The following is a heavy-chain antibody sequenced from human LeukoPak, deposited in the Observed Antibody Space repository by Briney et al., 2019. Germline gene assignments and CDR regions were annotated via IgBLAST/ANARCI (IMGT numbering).Heavy chain of an antibody. V-gene: IGHV1-18*01. CDR1: GYTFTSYG. D-gene: IGHD3-22*01. CDR3: ARENSYYDSSGPAVFDY. Sequence: ASVKVSCKASGYTFTSYGISWVRQAPGQGLEWMGWISAYNGNTNYAQKLQGRVTMTTDTSTSTAYMELRSLRSDDTAVYYCARENSYYDSSGPAVFDYWGQGTLVTVSS. CDR2: ISAYNGNT. J-gene: IGHJ4*02.